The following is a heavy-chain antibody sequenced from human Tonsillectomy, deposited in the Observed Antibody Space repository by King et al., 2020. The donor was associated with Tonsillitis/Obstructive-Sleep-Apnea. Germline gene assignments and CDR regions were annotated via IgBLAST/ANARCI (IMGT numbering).Heavy chain of an antibody. J-gene: IGHJ3*02. CDR2: IDHTGST. CDR1: GGSFSGYY. D-gene: IGHD3-3*01. V-gene: IGHV4-34*01. Sequence: VQLQQWGAGLLKPSETLSLTCAVYGGSFSGYYWSWIRQPPGKGLEWIGEIDHTGSTNYNPSLKSRVTMSADTSKTQFSLKLSSVTAADTAVYYRAREITTDAFDIWGQGTMVTVSS. CDR3: AREITTDAFDI.